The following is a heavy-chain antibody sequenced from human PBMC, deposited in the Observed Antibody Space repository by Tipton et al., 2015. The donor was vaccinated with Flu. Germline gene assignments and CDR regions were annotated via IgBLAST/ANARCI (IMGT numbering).Heavy chain of an antibody. CDR2: INHSGST. CDR1: GGSFSGYY. Sequence: TLSLTCAVYGGSFSGYYWNWIRQPPGKGLEWIGEINHSGSTNYNPSLKSRVTISVDTSKNQFSLKLSSVTAADTAVYYCARGEGENYFMDVWGQGTTVTVSS. D-gene: IGHD3-10*01. CDR3: ARGEGENYFMDV. J-gene: IGHJ6*03. V-gene: IGHV4-34*01.